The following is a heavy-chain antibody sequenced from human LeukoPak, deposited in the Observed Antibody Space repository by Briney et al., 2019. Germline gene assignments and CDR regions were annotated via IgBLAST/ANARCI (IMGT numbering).Heavy chain of an antibody. CDR1: GYTFTGYY. J-gene: IGHJ5*02. CDR2: INPNSGGT. V-gene: IGHV1-2*02. Sequence: ASVKVSCKASGYTFTGYYMHWVRQAPGQGLEWMGWINPNSGGTNYAQKFQGRVTMTRDTSISTAYMELSRLRSDDTAVYYCARTYYYDSSGYPNWFDLWGQGTLVTVSS. CDR3: ARTYYYDSSGYPNWFDL. D-gene: IGHD3-22*01.